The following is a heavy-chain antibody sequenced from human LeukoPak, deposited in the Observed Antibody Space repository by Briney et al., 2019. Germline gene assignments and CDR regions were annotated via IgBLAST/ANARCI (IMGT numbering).Heavy chain of an antibody. V-gene: IGHV3-11*01. CDR1: GFTFSDHY. CDR3: ARDPDYGDPE. Sequence: GALRLSCVASGFTFSDHYMSWFRLPPGKGLEWLSYITSSGSTTDYADSVKGRFTISRDNAKNSMFLQMNSLRPEDTAVYYCARDPDYGDPEWGQGTLVTVSS. CDR2: ITSSGSTT. D-gene: IGHD4-17*01. J-gene: IGHJ4*02.